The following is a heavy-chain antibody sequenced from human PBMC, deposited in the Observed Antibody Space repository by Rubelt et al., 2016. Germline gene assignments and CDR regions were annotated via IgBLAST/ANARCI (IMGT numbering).Heavy chain of an antibody. V-gene: IGHV3-30*04. J-gene: IGHJ4*02. CDR2: ISYDGSNK. CDR3: ARDFDSYCSSTSCYGSGYFDY. Sequence: QVQLVESGGGVVQPGRSLRLSCAASGFTFSSYAMHWVRQAPGKGLEWVAVISYDGSNKYYADSVKGRFTISRDNSKNTLYLQMNSLRAEDTAVYYCARDFDSYCSSTSCYGSGYFDYWGQGTLVTVSS. D-gene: IGHD2-2*01. CDR1: GFTFSSYA.